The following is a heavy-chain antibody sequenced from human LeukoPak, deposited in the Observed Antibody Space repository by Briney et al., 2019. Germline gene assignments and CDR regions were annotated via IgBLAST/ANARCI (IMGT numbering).Heavy chain of an antibody. J-gene: IGHJ4*02. D-gene: IGHD2-21*02. Sequence: ASVTVSRLGSGYTFPCYYMHWVRQAPGKGRAWMGWSNHNNCGTNYAQKFQGRVTRTRDASISTAYMELSRLRSDDTSGYYCSSNTATLFDYWGQGALVTVSS. CDR3: SSNTATLFDY. V-gene: IGHV1-2*02. CDR1: GYTFPCYY. CDR2: SNHNNCGT.